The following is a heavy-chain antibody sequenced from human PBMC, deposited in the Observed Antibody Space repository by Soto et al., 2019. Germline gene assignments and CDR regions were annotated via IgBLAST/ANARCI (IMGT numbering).Heavy chain of an antibody. V-gene: IGHV2-5*02. CDR2: IFWDDDK. CDR3: VHIEPGIKQLSYFDY. Sequence: SGPTLVKPTQTLTLTCTFSGFSLTIGGVGVGWIRQPPGKALEWLALIFWDDDKRYSPSLESRLTITKDTSKNQVVLRMTNMDPVDTATYYCVHIEPGIKQLSYFDYWGQGTLVTVSS. CDR1: GFSLTIGGVG. D-gene: IGHD1-1*01. J-gene: IGHJ4*02.